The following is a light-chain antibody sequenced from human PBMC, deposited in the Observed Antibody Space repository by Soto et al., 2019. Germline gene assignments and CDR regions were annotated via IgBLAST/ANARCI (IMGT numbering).Light chain of an antibody. Sequence: QSVLTQPASVSGSPGQSITISCTGTSSDVGGYNYVSWYQQHPGKARKLMIYDVSNRPSGVSNRFSGSKSGNTASLTISRLQADDEADYYCSSYTSSSLHVFGTGTKVTVL. CDR2: DVS. J-gene: IGLJ1*01. CDR1: SSDVGGYNY. CDR3: SSYTSSSLHV. V-gene: IGLV2-14*03.